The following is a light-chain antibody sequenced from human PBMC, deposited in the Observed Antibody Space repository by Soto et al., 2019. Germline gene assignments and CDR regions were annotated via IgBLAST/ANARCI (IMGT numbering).Light chain of an antibody. Sequence: DIVMNQSPDSLAVSLGERATINCKSSQSVLYSSNNKNYLAWYQQKPGQPPKLLIYWASTRESGVPDRFSGSGSGTDFTLTISSLQAEDVAVYSCQQYYSTPLTFGGGTKVEIK. CDR2: WAS. V-gene: IGKV4-1*01. J-gene: IGKJ4*01. CDR3: QQYYSTPLT. CDR1: QSVLYSSNNKNY.